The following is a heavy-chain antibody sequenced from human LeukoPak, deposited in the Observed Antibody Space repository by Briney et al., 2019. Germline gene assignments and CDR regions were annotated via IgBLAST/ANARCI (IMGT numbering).Heavy chain of an antibody. J-gene: IGHJ4*02. Sequence: SETLSLTCTVSGGSISSSSYYWGWIRQPPGKGLEWIGSIYYSGSTYYNPPLKSRVTISVDTSKNQFSLKLSSVTAADTAVYYCAREIAVAGTASFDYWGQGTLVTVSS. V-gene: IGHV4-39*07. CDR3: AREIAVAGTASFDY. D-gene: IGHD6-19*01. CDR2: IYYSGST. CDR1: GGSISSSSYY.